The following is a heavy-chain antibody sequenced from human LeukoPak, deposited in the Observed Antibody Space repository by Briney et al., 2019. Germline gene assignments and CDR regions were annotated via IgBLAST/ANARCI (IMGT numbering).Heavy chain of an antibody. CDR1: GFTFSNFG. J-gene: IGHJ4*02. Sequence: GGSLRLSCAASGFTFSNFGMHWVRQAPGQGLEWVAVISYDGSNKYYADSVKGRFTISRDNSKNTLYLQMDSLRAEDTAVYYCAKCGYSGCHLIDYWGQGTLVTVSS. CDR3: AKCGYSGCHLIDY. V-gene: IGHV3-30*18. CDR2: ISYDGSNK. D-gene: IGHD5-12*01.